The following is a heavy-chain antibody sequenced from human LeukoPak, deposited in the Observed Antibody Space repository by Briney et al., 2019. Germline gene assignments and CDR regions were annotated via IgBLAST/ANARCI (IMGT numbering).Heavy chain of an antibody. D-gene: IGHD5-12*01. CDR2: INHSGST. CDR3: ARDRVDTFRNVDIVATHRFDP. Sequence: SETLSLTCAVYGGSFSGYYWSWIRQPPGKGLEWIGEINHSGSTNYNPSLKSRVTISVDTSKNQFSLKLSSVTAADTAVYYCARDRVDTFRNVDIVATHRFDPWGQGTLVTVSS. CDR1: GGSFSGYY. V-gene: IGHV4-34*01. J-gene: IGHJ5*02.